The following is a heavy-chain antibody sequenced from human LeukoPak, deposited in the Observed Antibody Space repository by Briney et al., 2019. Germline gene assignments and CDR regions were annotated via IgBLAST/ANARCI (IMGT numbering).Heavy chain of an antibody. J-gene: IGHJ3*02. Sequence: ASVKVSCKASGYTFTSYGISWVRQAPGQGLEWMGWINPNSGGTNYAQKFQGRVTMTRDTSISTAYMELSRLRSDDTAVYYCARDVFQFGGSYYPDAFDIWGQGTMVTVSS. D-gene: IGHD1-26*01. V-gene: IGHV1-2*02. CDR3: ARDVFQFGGSYYPDAFDI. CDR1: GYTFTSYG. CDR2: INPNSGGT.